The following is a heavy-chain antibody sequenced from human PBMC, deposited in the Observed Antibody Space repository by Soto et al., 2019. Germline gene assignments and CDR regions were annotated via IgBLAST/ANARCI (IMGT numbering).Heavy chain of an antibody. CDR2: IYYSGST. V-gene: IGHV4-4*02. J-gene: IGHJ4*02. D-gene: IGHD6-13*01. CDR3: ARGRNLEYSSLVFEY. Sequence: PSETLSLTCAVSGGSISSNNWWSWVRQPPGKGLEWIGEIYYSGSTNYNSSLKSRVTISVDKSKNQFSLQLRSVTAADTAVYYCARGRNLEYSSLVFEYWGQGTLVTVSS. CDR1: GGSISSNNW.